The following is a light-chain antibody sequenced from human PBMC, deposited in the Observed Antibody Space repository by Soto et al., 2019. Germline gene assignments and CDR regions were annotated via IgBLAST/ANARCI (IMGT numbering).Light chain of an antibody. CDR2: DVI. J-gene: IGLJ7*01. CDR3: CSYAGTYTFVL. CDR1: SSDVGLYEY. V-gene: IGLV2-11*01. Sequence: QSVLTQPRSVSGSPGQSVTISCAGTSSDVGLYEYVSWYQHHPGKVPKLIIYDVIKRPSGVPDRFSGSKSGNTASLTISGLQAEDEADYFCCSYAGTYTFVLFGGGTQLTVL.